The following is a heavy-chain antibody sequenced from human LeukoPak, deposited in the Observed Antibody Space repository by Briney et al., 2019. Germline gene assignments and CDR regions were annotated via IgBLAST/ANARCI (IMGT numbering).Heavy chain of an antibody. CDR2: IIPTFGTA. D-gene: IGHD2-15*01. CDR1: GGTFSSYA. V-gene: IGHV1-69*13. J-gene: IGHJ1*01. Sequence: SVKVSCKPSGGTFSSYAITWVRQAPGQGLEWMGGIIPTFGTANSAPKFQGRVTITAHESTSTAYSELSSLRSEDTAVYYCATRRYCSGRSCSPRGLWGQGNLDTVST. CDR3: ATRRYCSGRSCSPRGL.